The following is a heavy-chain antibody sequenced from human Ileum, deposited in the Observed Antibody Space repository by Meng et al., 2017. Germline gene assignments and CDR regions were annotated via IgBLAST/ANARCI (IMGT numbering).Heavy chain of an antibody. CDR2: ISQESGRT. CDR1: GDSISSRDW. J-gene: IGHJ4*02. Sequence: QGQRQESGPVLVKPSGTLSRTCAGSGDSISSRDWWSWVRQPPGKGLEWIGEISQESGRTNYNPSLKSRVTISLDKSKNQFSLNLNSVTAADTAVYYCVRNEGYSLGDWGQGTLVTVSS. V-gene: IGHV4-4*02. D-gene: IGHD2-21*01. CDR3: VRNEGYSLGD.